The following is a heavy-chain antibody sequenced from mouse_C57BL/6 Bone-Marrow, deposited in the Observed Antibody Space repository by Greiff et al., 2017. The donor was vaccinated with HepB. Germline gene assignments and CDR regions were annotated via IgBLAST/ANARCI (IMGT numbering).Heavy chain of an antibody. CDR3: AREGINSDH. V-gene: IGHV3-6*01. Sequence: EVKLQESGPGLVKPSQSLSLTCSVTGYSITSGYYWNWIRQFPGNKLEWMGYISYDGSNNYNPSLKNRISITRDTSKNQFFLKLNSVTTEDTATYYCAREGINSDHWGQGTTLTVSS. CDR2: ISYDGSN. D-gene: IGHD2-4*01. CDR1: GYSITSGYY. J-gene: IGHJ2*01.